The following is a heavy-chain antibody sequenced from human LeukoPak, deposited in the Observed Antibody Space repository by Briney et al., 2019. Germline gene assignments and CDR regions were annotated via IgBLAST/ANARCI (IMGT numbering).Heavy chain of an antibody. CDR3: ARDRGYSYGSIDY. D-gene: IGHD5-18*01. Sequence: PSETLSLTCTVSGGSISSSSYYWGWIRQPPGKGLEWIGSIYYSGSTYYNPSLKSRVTISVDTSKNQFSLKLSSVTAADTAVYYCARDRGYSYGSIDYWGQGTLVTVSS. CDR1: GGSISSSSYY. V-gene: IGHV4-39*07. CDR2: IYYSGST. J-gene: IGHJ4*02.